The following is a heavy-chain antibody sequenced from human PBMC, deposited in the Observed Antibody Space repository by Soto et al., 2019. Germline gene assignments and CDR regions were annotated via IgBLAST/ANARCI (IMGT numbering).Heavy chain of an antibody. D-gene: IGHD3-22*01. CDR3: AIAMYYYDSSGYSDRVLDF. V-gene: IGHV4-31*03. Sequence: TLSLTCTVSGGSISSGGYYWSWIRQHPGKGLEWIGYIYYSGSTYYNPSLKSRVTISVDTSKNQFSLKLSSVTAADTAVYYCAIAMYYYDSSGYSDRVLDFWGQGTPVTVS. CDR1: GGSISSGGYY. CDR2: IYYSGST. J-gene: IGHJ4*02.